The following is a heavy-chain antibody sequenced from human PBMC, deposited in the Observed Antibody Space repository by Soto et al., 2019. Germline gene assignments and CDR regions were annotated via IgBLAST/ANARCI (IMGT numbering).Heavy chain of an antibody. J-gene: IGHJ4*02. CDR1: GGTFSSYA. CDR2: IIPIFGTA. V-gene: IGHV1-69*01. CDR3: ARDGPGLDYGGNPVPFDY. D-gene: IGHD4-17*01. Sequence: QVQLVQSGAEVKKPGSSVKVSCKASGGTFSSYAISWVRQAPGQGLEWMGGIIPIFGTANYAQKFQGRVTITADESTSTAYMELSSLRSEDTAVYYSARDGPGLDYGGNPVPFDYWGQGTLVTVSS.